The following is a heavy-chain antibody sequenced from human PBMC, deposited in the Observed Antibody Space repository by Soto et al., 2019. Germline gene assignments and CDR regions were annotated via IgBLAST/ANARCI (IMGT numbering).Heavy chain of an antibody. CDR1: GGSISSGDYY. CDR3: AREIVATIGGMDV. D-gene: IGHD5-12*01. V-gene: IGHV4-30-4*01. Sequence: SETLSLTCTVSGGSISSGDYYWSWIRQPPGKGLEYIGYIYYSGSSHYNPSLKSRVTISLDTSRNQFSLKLSSVTAADTAVYYCAREIVATIGGMDVWGQGTTVTVSS. J-gene: IGHJ6*02. CDR2: IYYSGSS.